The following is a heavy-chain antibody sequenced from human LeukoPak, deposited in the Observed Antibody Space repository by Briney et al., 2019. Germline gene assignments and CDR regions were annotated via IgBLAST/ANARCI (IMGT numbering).Heavy chain of an antibody. CDR1: GFTVSSNY. Sequence: GGSLRLSCAASGFTVSSNYMSWLRQAPGKGLEWVSVIYSGGSTYYADSVKGRFTISRDNSKNTLYLQMNSLRAEDTAVYCCTRDLMTLVRGVMDQKYYDMDVQGKGTTVTVSS. D-gene: IGHD3-10*01. V-gene: IGHV3-53*01. CDR2: IYSGGST. J-gene: IGHJ6*03. CDR3: TRDLMTLVRGVMDQKYYDMDV.